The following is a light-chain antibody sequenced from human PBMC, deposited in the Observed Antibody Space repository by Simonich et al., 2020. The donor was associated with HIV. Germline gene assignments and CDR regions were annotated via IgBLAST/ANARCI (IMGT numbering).Light chain of an antibody. Sequence: AIQLTQSPSSLSASVGDRVTITCRASQGISSALTCDQQKPGKAPKLLIYDASNLQSGVPSRFSGSGSGTDFTLTISSLQPEDFATYYCQQFNSYPYTFGLGTKLEIK. J-gene: IGKJ2*01. CDR1: QGISSA. V-gene: IGKV1-13*02. CDR3: QQFNSYPYT. CDR2: DAS.